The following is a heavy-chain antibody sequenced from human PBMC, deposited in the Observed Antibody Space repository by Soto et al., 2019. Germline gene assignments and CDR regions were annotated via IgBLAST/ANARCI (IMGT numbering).Heavy chain of an antibody. V-gene: IGHV3-53*01. CDR3: AGEVTGGAAYFDS. CDR2: IYSGGTT. D-gene: IGHD4-4*01. J-gene: IGHJ4*02. Sequence: PGGSLRLSCAASGFTVSTNYMNWVRQAPGRGLEWISIIYSGGTTSYADSVRGRFTISRDNSKNTLHLQMNSLRVEDTAVYYCAGEVTGGAAYFDSWRQGTLVTVSS. CDR1: GFTVSTNY.